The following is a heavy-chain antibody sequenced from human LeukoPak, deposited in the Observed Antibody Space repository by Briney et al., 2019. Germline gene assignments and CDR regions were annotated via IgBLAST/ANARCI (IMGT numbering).Heavy chain of an antibody. V-gene: IGHV3-21*01. CDR3: ARVQRGYSYNPLGYYYYYMDV. CDR2: ISSSSSYI. D-gene: IGHD5-18*01. Sequence: GGSLRLSCAASGFTFSRYSMNWVRQAPGKGLEWVSSISSSSSYIFYADSVKGRFTISRDNAKNSLYLQMNSLGAEDTAVYYCARVQRGYSYNPLGYYYYYMDVWGKGTTVTVSS. CDR1: GFTFSRYS. J-gene: IGHJ6*03.